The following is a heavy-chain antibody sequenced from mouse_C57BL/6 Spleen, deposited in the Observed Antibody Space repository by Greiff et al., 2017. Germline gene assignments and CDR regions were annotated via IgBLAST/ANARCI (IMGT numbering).Heavy chain of an antibody. V-gene: IGHV1-18*01. J-gene: IGHJ3*01. CDR1: GYTFTDYN. CDR2: INPNNGDT. CDR3: ARGGGSCWFAY. Sequence: VQLQQSGPELVKPGASVKIPCKASGYTFTDYNMDWVKQSHGKSLEWIGDINPNNGDTNYNQKFKGKATLTVDKSSSTAYMELRSLTSEDSAVYYCARGGGSCWFAYWGQGTLVTVSA.